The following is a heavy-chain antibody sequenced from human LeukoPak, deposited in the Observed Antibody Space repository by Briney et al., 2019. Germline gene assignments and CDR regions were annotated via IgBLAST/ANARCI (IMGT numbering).Heavy chain of an antibody. V-gene: IGHV1-24*01. CDR1: GYTLTELS. CDR2: FDPEDGET. CDR3: ATSLYYYDSSGYYGY. Sequence: ASVKVSCKVSGYTLTELSMLWVRQAPGKGLEWMGGFDPEDGETIYAQKFQGRVTMTEDTSTDTAYMELSSLRSEDTAVYYCATSLYYYDSSGYYGYWGQGTLVTVSS. D-gene: IGHD3-22*01. J-gene: IGHJ4*02.